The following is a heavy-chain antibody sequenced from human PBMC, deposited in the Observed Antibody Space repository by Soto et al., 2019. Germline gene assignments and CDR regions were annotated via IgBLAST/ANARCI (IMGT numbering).Heavy chain of an antibody. J-gene: IGHJ5*01. V-gene: IGHV6-1*01. CDR1: GDSVSSYSST. Sequence: SQTLSLTCAISGDSVSSYSSTWNWIRQSPSRGLEWLGRTYYRSKWYYDYAVSVKSRITINPDTSNNQLSLHLNSVTPDYTAVYYCVRLIGSSWLDSWGQGTLVTVSS. CDR2: TYYRSKWYY. D-gene: IGHD6-13*01. CDR3: VRLIGSSWLDS.